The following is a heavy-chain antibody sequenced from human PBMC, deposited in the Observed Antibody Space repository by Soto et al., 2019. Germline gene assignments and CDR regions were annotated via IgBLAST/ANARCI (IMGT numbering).Heavy chain of an antibody. Sequence: GSLRLSCAASGFTFSSYAISWVRQAPGKGLEWVSAISGSGGSTYYADSVKGRFTISRDNSKNTLYLQMNSLRAEDTAVYYCASNDILTGFVASGFDYWGQGTLVTVYS. CDR1: GFTFSSYA. CDR3: ASNDILTGFVASGFDY. D-gene: IGHD3-9*01. CDR2: ISGSGGST. J-gene: IGHJ4*02. V-gene: IGHV3-23*01.